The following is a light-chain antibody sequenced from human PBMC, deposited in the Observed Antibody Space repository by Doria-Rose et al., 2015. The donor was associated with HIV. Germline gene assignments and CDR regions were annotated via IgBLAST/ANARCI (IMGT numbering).Light chain of an antibody. CDR3: NSRDSSGNHLEV. CDR2: GKT. Sequence: SSELSQEPAVSVASGQTVRITCQGDSLRLYYAAWYQQKPGQAPALVIYGKTNRPSVIPDRFSGSSSGNTASLTITGAQAEDEAVYFCNSRDSSGNHLEVFGGGTKLTVL. V-gene: IGLV3-19*01. CDR1: SLRLYY. J-gene: IGLJ2*01.